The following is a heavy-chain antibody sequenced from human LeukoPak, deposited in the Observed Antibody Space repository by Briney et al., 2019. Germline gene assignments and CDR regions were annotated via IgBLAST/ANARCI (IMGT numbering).Heavy chain of an antibody. D-gene: IGHD6-19*01. CDR3: AGISSGRDYYFDY. J-gene: IGHJ4*02. CDR1: GGTFSSYA. CDR2: IIPIFGTA. V-gene: IGHV1-69*05. Sequence: SVKVSCKASGGTFSSYAISWVRQDPGQGLEWMGRIIPIFGTANYAQKFQGRVTITTDESTSTAYMELSSLRSEDTAVYYCAGISSGRDYYFDYWGQGTLVTVSS.